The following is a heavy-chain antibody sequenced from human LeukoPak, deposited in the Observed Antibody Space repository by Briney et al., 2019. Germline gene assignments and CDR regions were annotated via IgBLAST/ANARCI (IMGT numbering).Heavy chain of an antibody. V-gene: IGHV1-2*02. CDR3: ARRTRYFDYSVFDY. D-gene: IGHD3-9*01. CDR2: INPNSGGT. Sequence: ASVKVSCKASGYTFTGYYMHWVRQAPGQGLEWMGWINPNSGGTNYAQKYQGRVTMTSDTSISTAYMELSRLRSDDTAVYYCARRTRYFDYSVFDYWGQGTLVTVSS. J-gene: IGHJ4*02. CDR1: GYTFTGYY.